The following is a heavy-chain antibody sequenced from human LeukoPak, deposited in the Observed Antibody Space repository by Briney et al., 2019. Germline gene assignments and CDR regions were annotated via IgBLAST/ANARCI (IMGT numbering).Heavy chain of an antibody. V-gene: IGHV1-18*01. Sequence: ASVKVSCKASGYTFTSYGISWVRQAPGQGLEWMGWISAYNGNTNYAQKLQGRVTMTTDTSTSTAYMELRSLRSDDTAVYYCARDERAAYCSSTSCITAIDYWGQGTLVTVSS. CDR1: GYTFTSYG. D-gene: IGHD2-2*01. J-gene: IGHJ4*02. CDR3: ARDERAAYCSSTSCITAIDY. CDR2: ISAYNGNT.